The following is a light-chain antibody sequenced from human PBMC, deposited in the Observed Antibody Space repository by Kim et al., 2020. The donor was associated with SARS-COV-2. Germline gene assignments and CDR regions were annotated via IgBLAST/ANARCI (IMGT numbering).Light chain of an antibody. V-gene: IGLV2-14*03. J-gene: IGLJ2*01. CDR1: SSDVGGYNF. Sequence: GQSITISCTGTSSDVGGYNFISWYQQHPGKAPKLMIYDVSSRPSGVSNRFSGSKSGNTASLTVSELQTEDEAHYYCTSYTTFSTLLFGGGTQLTVL. CDR3: TSYTTFSTLL. CDR2: DVS.